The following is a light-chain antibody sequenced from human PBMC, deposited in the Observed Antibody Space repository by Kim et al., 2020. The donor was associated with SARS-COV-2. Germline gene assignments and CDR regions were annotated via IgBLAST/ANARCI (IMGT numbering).Light chain of an antibody. CDR3: SSYTNNNSPV. CDR1: SSDIGNYNY. CDR2: DVS. V-gene: IGLV2-14*03. J-gene: IGLJ2*01. Sequence: GQSITISCTGTSSDIGNYNYVSWHQQHPGKAPKLMIYDVSSRPSGVSDRFSGSKSGNTASLTISGLQAEDEADYYCSSYTNNNSPVFGGGTQLTVL.